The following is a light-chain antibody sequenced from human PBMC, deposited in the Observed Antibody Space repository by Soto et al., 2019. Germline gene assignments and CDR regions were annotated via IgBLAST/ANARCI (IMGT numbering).Light chain of an antibody. CDR3: SSYTSVNLYV. V-gene: IGLV2-14*03. CDR1: RSDVGGYKH. J-gene: IGLJ1*01. CDR2: DVS. Sequence: QSVLTQPASVYGSPGQSISISCTGTRSDVGGYKHVSWYQQHPGKVPRLIIFDVSSRPSGVSHRFSGSKSGDTASLTISGLQAEDEADYYCSSYTSVNLYVFGTGNKVTVL.